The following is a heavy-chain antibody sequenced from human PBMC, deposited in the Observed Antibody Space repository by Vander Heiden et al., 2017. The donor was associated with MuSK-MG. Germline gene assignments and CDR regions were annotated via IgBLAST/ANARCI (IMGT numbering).Heavy chain of an antibody. CDR1: GGYISSSRYY. D-gene: IGHD6-19*01. Sequence: QLQLQESGPGLVKPSETLSLTCTASGGYISSSRYYWGWIRQPPGKGLEVIGGIYYSGSTYHNPSLKSPVTISVGTSKNQFSLKLSPVTAADTAVYFRARPRYSRGWYVNYYYRMGVWGQGTTVTVS. V-gene: IGHV4-39*01. J-gene: IGHJ6*02. CDR2: IYYSGST. CDR3: ARPRYSRGWYVNYYYRMGV.